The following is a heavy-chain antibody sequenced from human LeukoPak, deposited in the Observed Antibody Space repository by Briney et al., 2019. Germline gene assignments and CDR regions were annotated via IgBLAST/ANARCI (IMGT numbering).Heavy chain of an antibody. CDR3: AKDLKPSYYESGAQFDY. V-gene: IGHV3-33*06. D-gene: IGHD3-22*01. J-gene: IGHJ4*02. CDR1: GFTFSRFG. CDR2: IWYDGSNK. Sequence: PGGSLRLSCAVSGFTFSRFGMHWVRQAPGKGLEWVAGIWYDGSNKYYPDSVKGRFTISRDNFKNALSLQMNSLRAEDTAVYYCAKDLKPSYYESGAQFDYWGQGTLVTVSS.